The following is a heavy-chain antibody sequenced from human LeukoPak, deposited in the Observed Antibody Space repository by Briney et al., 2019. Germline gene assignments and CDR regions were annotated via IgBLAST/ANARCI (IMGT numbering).Heavy chain of an antibody. CDR2: IKQDGSEK. Sequence: GGSLRLSCAASGFTFSTYWMSWVRQAPGKGLEGVANIKQDGSEKYYVDSVKGRFTISRGNAKNSLYLQMNSLRAEDTAVYYCARDAGNSSGWYGLWRSDYYMDVWGKGTTVTVSS. CDR1: GFTFSTYW. D-gene: IGHD6-19*01. V-gene: IGHV3-7*01. J-gene: IGHJ6*03. CDR3: ARDAGNSSGWYGLWRSDYYMDV.